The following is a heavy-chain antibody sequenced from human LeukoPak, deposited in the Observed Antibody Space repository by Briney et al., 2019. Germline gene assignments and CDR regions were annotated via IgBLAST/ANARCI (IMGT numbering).Heavy chain of an antibody. V-gene: IGHV4-59*08. CDR1: GGSISAYY. J-gene: IGHJ4*02. CDR3: ATFAGAGGYFDY. D-gene: IGHD6-19*01. CDR2: IYYSGST. Sequence: SETLSLTCTVSGGSISAYYWSWIRQPPGKGLEWIGYIYYSGSTSYNPSLKSRVTISVDTSKNQFSLKLSSVTAADTAMYYCATFAGAGGYFDYWGQGTLVTVSS.